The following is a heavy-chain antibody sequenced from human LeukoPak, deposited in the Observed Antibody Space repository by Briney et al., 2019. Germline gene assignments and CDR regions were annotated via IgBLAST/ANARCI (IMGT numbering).Heavy chain of an antibody. CDR1: GFTFSSYG. D-gene: IGHD2-21*01. V-gene: IGHV3-30*18. Sequence: GGSLRLSCAASGFTFSSYGMHWVRQAPGKGLEWVAVISYDGSNTYYADSVKGRFTISRDNSKNTLYLQMNSLRAEDTAVFLCAKGPRRSFLSDFDLWGQGTLVTVSS. CDR3: AKGPRRSFLSDFDL. J-gene: IGHJ4*02. CDR2: ISYDGSNT.